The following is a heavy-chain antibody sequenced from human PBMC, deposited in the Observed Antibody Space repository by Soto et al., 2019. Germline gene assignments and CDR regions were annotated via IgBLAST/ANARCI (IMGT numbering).Heavy chain of an antibody. CDR3: ARDAIYGSGSYYYYGMDV. D-gene: IGHD3-10*01. Sequence: QVQLVQSGAEVKKPGSSVKVSCKASGGTFSSYAISWVRQAPGQGLEWMGGIIPIFGTANYAQKFQGRVTITADESTSTAYMELSSVRSEDTAVYYCARDAIYGSGSYYYYGMDVWGQGTTVTVSS. V-gene: IGHV1-69*12. CDR1: GGTFSSYA. J-gene: IGHJ6*02. CDR2: IIPIFGTA.